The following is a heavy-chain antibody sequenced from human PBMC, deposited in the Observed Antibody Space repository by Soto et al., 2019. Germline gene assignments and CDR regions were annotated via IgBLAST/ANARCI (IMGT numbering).Heavy chain of an antibody. CDR3: PRVGAYCSSTSCYQSPFDY. V-gene: IGHV3-30-3*01. D-gene: IGHD2-2*01. CDR1: GFTFSSYA. J-gene: IGHJ4*02. Sequence: PGGSLRLSCAASGFTFSSYAMHWVRQAPGKGLEWVAAISYDGSNKYYADSVKGRFTISRDNSKNTLYLQMNSLRAEDTAVYYSPRVGAYCSSTSCYQSPFDYWGQGTLVTVSS. CDR2: ISYDGSNK.